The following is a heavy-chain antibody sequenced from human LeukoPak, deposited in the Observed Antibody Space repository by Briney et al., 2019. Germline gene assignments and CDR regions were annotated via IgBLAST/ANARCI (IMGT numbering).Heavy chain of an antibody. J-gene: IGHJ4*02. Sequence: GGSLRLSCAASGFTFSSYAMSWVRQAPGKGLEWVSAISGSGGSTYYADSVKGRFAISRDNSKNTLYLQMNSLRAEDTAVYYCAKDNGLTPYYFDYWGQGTLVTVSS. CDR1: GFTFSSYA. CDR3: AKDNGLTPYYFDY. D-gene: IGHD2-15*01. CDR2: ISGSGGST. V-gene: IGHV3-23*01.